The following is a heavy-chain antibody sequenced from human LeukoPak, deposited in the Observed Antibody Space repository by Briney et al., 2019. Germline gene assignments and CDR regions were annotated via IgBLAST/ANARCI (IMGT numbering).Heavy chain of an antibody. CDR1: GGSISSSSYY. D-gene: IGHD4-23*01. J-gene: IGHJ4*02. CDR3: ASTLNLRWATRGDY. V-gene: IGHV4-39*01. Sequence: NPSETLSLTCTVSGGSISSSSYYWGWLRQPPGKGLEWIGSIYYSGSTYYNPSLKSRVTISVDTSKNQFSLKLSSVTAADTAVYYCASTLNLRWATRGDYWGQGTLVTVSS. CDR2: IYYSGST.